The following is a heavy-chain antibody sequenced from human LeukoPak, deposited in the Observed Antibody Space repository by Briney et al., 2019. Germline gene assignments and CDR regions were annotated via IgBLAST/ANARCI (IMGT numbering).Heavy chain of an antibody. D-gene: IGHD1-26*01. CDR2: IIPILGIA. V-gene: IGHV1-69*04. Sequence: SVKVSCKASGGTFSSYAISWVRQAPGQGLEWMGRIIPILGIANYAQKFQGRVTMTRDTSISTAYMELSRLRPDDTAVYYCAREVGATKDWGQGTLVTVSS. CDR1: GGTFSSYA. J-gene: IGHJ4*02. CDR3: AREVGATKD.